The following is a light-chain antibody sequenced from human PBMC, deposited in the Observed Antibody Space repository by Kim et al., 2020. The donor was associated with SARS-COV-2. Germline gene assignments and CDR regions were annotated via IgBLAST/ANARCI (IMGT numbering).Light chain of an antibody. CDR3: AAWDDSLSGWV. CDR1: SSNIGSDY. Sequence: GQRVTISCSGSSSNIGSDYVYWYQQLPGTAPKLLIYRNNQRPSGVPDRFSGSKSGTSASLAISGLRSEDEADYYCAAWDDSLSGWVFGGGTKLTVL. J-gene: IGLJ3*02. V-gene: IGLV1-47*01. CDR2: RNN.